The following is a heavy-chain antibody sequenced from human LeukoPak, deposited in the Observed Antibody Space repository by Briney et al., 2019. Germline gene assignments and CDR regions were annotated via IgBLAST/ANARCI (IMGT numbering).Heavy chain of an antibody. Sequence: GGSLRLSCAASGFTFSSYAMRWVRQAPGKGLEWVSAISGSVGSTYYADSVKGRFTISGDNSKNTLYLQMNSLRAEDTAVYYCAKEVSSGFDYWGQGTLVTVSS. CDR2: ISGSVGST. CDR1: GFTFSSYA. V-gene: IGHV3-23*01. J-gene: IGHJ4*02. CDR3: AKEVSSGFDY. D-gene: IGHD6-25*01.